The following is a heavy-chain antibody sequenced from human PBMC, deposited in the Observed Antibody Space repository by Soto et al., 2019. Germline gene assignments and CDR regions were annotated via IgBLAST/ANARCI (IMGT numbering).Heavy chain of an antibody. CDR2: ISSRGSPI. V-gene: IGHV3-48*02. CDR1: GFTSSSYD. Sequence: GGSLRLSCAAAGFTSSSYDMNWVRQAPGKGLEWVSYISSRGSPIHYADSVKGRFTVSRDDAKNSLYLQMNSLRDEDTAVYYCARGPPPHCSITTCPRSGMDVWGQGTTVTVSS. D-gene: IGHD2-2*01. CDR3: ARGPPPHCSITTCPRSGMDV. J-gene: IGHJ6*02.